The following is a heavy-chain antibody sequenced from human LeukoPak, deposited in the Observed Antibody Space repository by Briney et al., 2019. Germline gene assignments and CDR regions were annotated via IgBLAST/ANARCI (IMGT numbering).Heavy chain of an antibody. CDR3: ARHRPPMVRGVIPDY. D-gene: IGHD3-10*01. V-gene: IGHV4-39*01. CDR2: IYYSGST. Sequence: SETLSLTCTVSGGSISSSSYYWGWIRQPPGKGLEWIGSIYYSGSTYYNPSLKSRVTISVDTSKNQFSLKLSSVTAADTAVYYCARHRPPMVRGVIPDYWGQGTLVTVSS. J-gene: IGHJ4*02. CDR1: GGSISSSSYY.